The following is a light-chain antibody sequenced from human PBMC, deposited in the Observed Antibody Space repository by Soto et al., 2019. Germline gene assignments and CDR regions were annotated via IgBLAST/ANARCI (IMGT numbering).Light chain of an antibody. Sequence: EIVLTQSPGTLSLSPGEGASLSCRASQSVSSSFLAWYRQKPGQAPGLLIYGASRRATGIPDRFSGSGSGTDFTLTIRRLEPEDFAVYYCQHYVPSQTWTFGQGTKVDIK. CDR3: QHYVPSQTWT. CDR2: GAS. J-gene: IGKJ1*01. V-gene: IGKV3-20*01. CDR1: QSVSSSF.